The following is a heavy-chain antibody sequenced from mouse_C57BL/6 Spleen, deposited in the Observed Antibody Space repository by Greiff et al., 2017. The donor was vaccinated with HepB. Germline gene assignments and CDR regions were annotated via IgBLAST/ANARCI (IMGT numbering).Heavy chain of an antibody. J-gene: IGHJ1*03. CDR3: AREVVYYGNYGYFDV. V-gene: IGHV1-78*01. Sequence: VQLQQSDAELVKPGASVKISCTVSGYTFTDHTIHWMKQRPEQSLEWIGYIYPRDGSTKYNEKFKGKATLTADKSSNTAYMQLNSLTSEDSAVYCCAREVVYYGNYGYFDVWGTGTTVTVSS. CDR1: GYTFTDHT. D-gene: IGHD2-1*01. CDR2: IYPRDGST.